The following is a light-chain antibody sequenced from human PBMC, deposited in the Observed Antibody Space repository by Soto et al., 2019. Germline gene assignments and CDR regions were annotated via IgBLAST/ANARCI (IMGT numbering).Light chain of an antibody. CDR2: GAS. V-gene: IGKV3D-15*01. Sequence: EIVMTQSPATLSVSPGERATLSCRASHSVSSKLAWYQQKPGQAPRLLIYGASTRAAGIPARFSGSGSGTEFTLSISSLQSEDSAVYYCQQYNNWPPITFGQGTRLEIK. CDR1: HSVSSK. CDR3: QQYNNWPPIT. J-gene: IGKJ5*01.